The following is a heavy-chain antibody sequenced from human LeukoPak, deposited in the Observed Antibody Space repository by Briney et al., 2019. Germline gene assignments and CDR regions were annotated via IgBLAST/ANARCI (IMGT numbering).Heavy chain of an antibody. CDR2: IKQDGSEK. D-gene: IGHD3-10*02. CDR1: GFTFSTYW. J-gene: IGHJ6*04. CDR3: AELGITMIGGV. V-gene: IGHV3-7*01. Sequence: GGSLRLSCAVSGFTFSTYWMSWVRQAPGKGLEWVANIKQDGSEKYYVDSVKGRFTISRDNAKNSLYLQMNSLRAEDTAVYYCAELGITMIGGVWGKGTTVTISS.